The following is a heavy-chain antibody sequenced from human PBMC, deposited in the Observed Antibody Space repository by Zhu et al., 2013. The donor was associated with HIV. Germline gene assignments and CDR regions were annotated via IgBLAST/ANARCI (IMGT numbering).Heavy chain of an antibody. Sequence: VQLQESGPGLVQPSETLSLTCTVSGGSISSTTYYWGWIRQPPGKGLEWIGSIYYSGSTYYNPSLKSRVTISVDTSKDQFSLKLSSVTAADTAVYYCAREIWFGALRWFDPWGQGTLVTVSS. D-gene: IGHD3-10*01. CDR2: IYYSGST. J-gene: IGHJ5*02. CDR1: GGSISSTTYY. V-gene: IGHV4-39*07. CDR3: AREIWFGALRWFDP.